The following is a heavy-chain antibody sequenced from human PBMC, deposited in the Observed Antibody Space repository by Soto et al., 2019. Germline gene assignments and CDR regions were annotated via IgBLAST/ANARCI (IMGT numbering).Heavy chain of an antibody. J-gene: IGHJ4*02. CDR3: SRSTYTGSSAYSDH. CDR2: VFHTGNT. CDR1: GDSISSFY. Sequence: KPSETLSLTCSVSGDSISSFYWTWIRQSPGRGLEWIGYVFHTGNTNYNPSLKSRVTITVDTAKNRFSLKLGSVTAADTAVYYCSRSTYTGSSAYSDHWGPGVLVTVSS. D-gene: IGHD6-6*01. V-gene: IGHV4-59*01.